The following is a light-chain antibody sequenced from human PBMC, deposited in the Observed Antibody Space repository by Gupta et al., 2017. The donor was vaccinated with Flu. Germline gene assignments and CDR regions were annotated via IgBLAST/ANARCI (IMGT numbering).Light chain of an antibody. V-gene: IGKV1-39*01. CDR1: QSISSY. CDR3: QQSDSTPPIT. J-gene: IGKJ5*01. Sequence: DIQMTQSPSSLSASVGDRVTITFRASQSISSYLNWYQQKPGKAPKLLIYAASSLQSGVPSRFSGSGSGTDFTLTISSLQPEDFAPYYCQQSDSTPPITFGQGTRLEIK. CDR2: AAS.